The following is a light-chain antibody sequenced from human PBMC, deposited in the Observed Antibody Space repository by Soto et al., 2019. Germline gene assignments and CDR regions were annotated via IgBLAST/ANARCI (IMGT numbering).Light chain of an antibody. J-gene: IGKJ5*01. Sequence: IQLDLTPSALRAAGGERGTSSWRASQSISSYLNWYQQKPGKAPKLLIYAASSLQSGVPSRFSGSGSGTDFTLTISSLQPEDFPTYYCQQRYRTLITFAQGTRLEIK. CDR3: QQRYRTLIT. CDR1: QSISSY. CDR2: AAS. V-gene: IGKV1-39*01.